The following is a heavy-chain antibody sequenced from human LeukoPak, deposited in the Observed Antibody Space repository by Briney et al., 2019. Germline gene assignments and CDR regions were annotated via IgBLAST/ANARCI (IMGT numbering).Heavy chain of an antibody. Sequence: PSETLSLTCTVSGGSISSSSYYWGWIRQPPGKGLEWIGSIYYSGSTYYNPSLKSRVAISVDTSKNQFSLKLNSVTAADTAVYYCARQDVVVVDATPDVFDYWGQGTLVTVSS. J-gene: IGHJ4*02. CDR2: IYYSGST. D-gene: IGHD2-15*01. CDR3: ARQDVVVVDATPDVFDY. CDR1: GGSISSSSYY. V-gene: IGHV4-39*01.